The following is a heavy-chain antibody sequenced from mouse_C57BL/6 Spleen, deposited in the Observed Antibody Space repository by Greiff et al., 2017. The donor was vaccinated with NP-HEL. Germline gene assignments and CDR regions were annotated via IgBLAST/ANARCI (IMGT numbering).Heavy chain of an antibody. CDR2: IRNKANGYTT. V-gene: IGHV7-3*01. J-gene: IGHJ4*01. CDR1: GFTFTDYY. Sequence: EVQLQESGGGLVQPGGSLSLSCAASGFTFTDYYMSWVRQPPGKALEWLGFIRNKANGYTTEYSASVKGRFTISRDNSQSILYLQMNALRAEDSATYYCARHPYYYAMDYWGQGTSVTVSS. CDR3: ARHPYYYAMDY.